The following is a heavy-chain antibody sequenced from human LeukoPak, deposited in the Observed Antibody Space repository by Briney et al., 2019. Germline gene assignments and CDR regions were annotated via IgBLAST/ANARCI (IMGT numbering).Heavy chain of an antibody. J-gene: IGHJ4*02. V-gene: IGHV1-18*01. D-gene: IGHD2-15*01. CDR2: VSPYNVNT. CDR1: GYTFTSNA. CDR3: ARARGGYVDY. Sequence: ASVKVSCKAAGYTFTSNAIIWVRQAPGQGLGWMGWVSPYNVNTNYAQRLQGRGTMTTDTSTSTAYMELRSLRSDDTAVYYCARARGGYVDYWGQGTLVTVSS.